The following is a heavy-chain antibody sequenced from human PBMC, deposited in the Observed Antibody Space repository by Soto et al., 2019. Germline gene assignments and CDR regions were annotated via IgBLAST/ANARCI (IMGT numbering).Heavy chain of an antibody. J-gene: IGHJ4*02. V-gene: IGHV3-30-3*01. CDR2: ISYDGNHE. CDR1: GFIFTTYA. CDR3: TLSPVAGTWGYYFDY. Sequence: QVHLVESGGGVVQPGRSLRLSCAASGFIFTTYAMHWVRQAPGKGLEWVAVISYDGNHEYYADTVRGRFTISRDNSKNTRYLKLDSPSSEDTALYYCTLSPVAGTWGYYFDYWGQGALVTVSS. D-gene: IGHD6-19*01.